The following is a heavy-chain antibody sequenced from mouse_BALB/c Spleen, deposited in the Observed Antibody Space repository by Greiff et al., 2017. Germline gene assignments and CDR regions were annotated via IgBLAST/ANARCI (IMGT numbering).Heavy chain of an antibody. CDR3: AREGVGRFAY. CDR2: ISYSGST. D-gene: IGHD1-1*01. Sequence: VQLKQSGPGLVKPSQSLSLTCTVTGYSITSDYAWNWIRQFPGNKLEWMGYISYSGSTSYNPSLKSRISITRDTSKNQFFLQLNSVTTEDTATYDCAREGVGRFAYWGQGTLVTVSA. V-gene: IGHV3-2*02. CDR1: GYSITSDYA. J-gene: IGHJ3*01.